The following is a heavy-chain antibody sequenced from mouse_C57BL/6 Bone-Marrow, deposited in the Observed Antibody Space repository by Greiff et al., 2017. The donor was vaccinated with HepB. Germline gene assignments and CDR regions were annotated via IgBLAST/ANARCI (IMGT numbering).Heavy chain of an antibody. CDR1: GYTFTDYY. CDR2: IYPGSGNT. J-gene: IGHJ1*03. D-gene: IGHD1-1*01. CDR3: ARIYYYGSRRDWYFDV. V-gene: IGHV1-76*01. Sequence: QVQLQQSGAELVRPGASVKLSCKASGYTFTDYYINWVKQRPGQGLEWIARIYPGSGNTYYNEKFKGKATLTAEKSSSTAYMQLSSLTSEDSAVYFCARIYYYGSRRDWYFDVWGTGTTVTVSS.